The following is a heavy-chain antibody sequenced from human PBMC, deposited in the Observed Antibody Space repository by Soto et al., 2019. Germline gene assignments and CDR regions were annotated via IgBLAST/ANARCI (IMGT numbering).Heavy chain of an antibody. CDR1: GYSFTSYW. CDR3: ARPGSSANSGYYYYGMDV. V-gene: IGHV5-10-1*01. Sequence: PGESLKISCQGSGYSFTSYWISWVRQMPGKGLEWMGRIDPSDSYTNYSPSFQGHVTISADKSISTAYLQWSSLKASDTAMYHCARPGSSANSGYYYYGMDVWGQGTTVTVSS. CDR2: IDPSDSYT. D-gene: IGHD3-10*01. J-gene: IGHJ6*02.